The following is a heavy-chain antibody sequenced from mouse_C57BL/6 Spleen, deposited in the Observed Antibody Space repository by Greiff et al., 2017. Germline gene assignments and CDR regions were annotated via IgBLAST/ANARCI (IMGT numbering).Heavy chain of an antibody. J-gene: IGHJ2*01. CDR1: GFTFSSYG. V-gene: IGHV5-6*01. CDR3: ARLDYYYGSSYIYYFDY. D-gene: IGHD1-1*01. Sequence: EVQLVESGGDLVKPGGSLKLSCAASGFTFSSYGMSWVRQTPDKRLEWVATISSGGSYTYYPDSVKGRFTISRDNAKNTLYLQMSSLKSEDTAMYYCARLDYYYGSSYIYYFDYWGQGTTLTVSS. CDR2: ISSGGSYT.